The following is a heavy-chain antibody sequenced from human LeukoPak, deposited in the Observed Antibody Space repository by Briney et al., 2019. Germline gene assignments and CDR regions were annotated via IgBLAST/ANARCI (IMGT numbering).Heavy chain of an antibody. CDR2: TYYRSKWYN. V-gene: IGHV6-1*01. CDR3: AITALFYDSSGYPFDY. Sequence: TSQTLSLTCAISGDSVSSNSAAWNWIRQSPSRGLEWLGRTYYRSKWYNDYAVSVKSRITINPDTSKNQFSLQLNSVTPEDTAVYYCAITALFYDSSGYPFDYWGQGTLVTVSS. J-gene: IGHJ4*02. CDR1: GDSVSSNSAA. D-gene: IGHD3-22*01.